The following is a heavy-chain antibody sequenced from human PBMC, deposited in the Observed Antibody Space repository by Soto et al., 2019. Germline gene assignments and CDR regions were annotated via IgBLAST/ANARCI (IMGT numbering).Heavy chain of an antibody. CDR3: AGEAYGPGNWFDP. Sequence: ASDTLSLTCIDSGGCIISYYWSWIRQPAGKGLEWIGRIYTSGSTNYNPSLKSRVTMSVDTSKNQFSLKLSSVTAADTAVYYCAGEAYGPGNWFDPWGQGTLVTVSS. D-gene: IGHD4-17*01. CDR2: IYTSGST. V-gene: IGHV4-4*07. J-gene: IGHJ5*02. CDR1: GGCIISYY.